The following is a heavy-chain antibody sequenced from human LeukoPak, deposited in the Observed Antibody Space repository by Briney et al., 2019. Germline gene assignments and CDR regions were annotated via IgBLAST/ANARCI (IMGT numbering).Heavy chain of an antibody. D-gene: IGHD6-13*01. CDR3: ARVRSSSWYEGHFDY. V-gene: IGHV3-53*01. CDR1: GFTVSSNY. CDR2: IYSGGST. J-gene: IGHJ4*02. Sequence: GGSLRLSCAASGFTVSSNYMSWVRQAPGKGLEWVSVIYSGGSTYYADSVKGRFTISRDNSKNTLYLQMNSLRAEDTAVYYCARVRSSSWYEGHFDYWGQGTLVTVSS.